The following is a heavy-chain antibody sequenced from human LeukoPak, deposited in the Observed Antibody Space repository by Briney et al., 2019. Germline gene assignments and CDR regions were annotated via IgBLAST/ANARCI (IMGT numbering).Heavy chain of an antibody. J-gene: IGHJ4*02. V-gene: IGHV3-30*03. Sequence: PGGSLRLSCAASGLTSSNAWMSWVRQDPGKGREGVAVISYDGSNKYYADSVKGRFTISRDNAKNSLYLQMNSLRAGDTALYYCARDKYGSGSYYFDYWGQGTLVTVSS. D-gene: IGHD3-10*01. CDR1: GLTSSNAW. CDR3: ARDKYGSGSYYFDY. CDR2: ISYDGSNK.